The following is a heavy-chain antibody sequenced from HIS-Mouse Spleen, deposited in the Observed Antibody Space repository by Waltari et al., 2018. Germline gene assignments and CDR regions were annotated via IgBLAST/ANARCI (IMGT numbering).Heavy chain of an antibody. Sequence: QLQLPVSGPVLVKPSETLSLTRTVSGGSFSSSSNHWGWFCPPPGKGREWIGSIYYYGSTYYNPSLKSRVTISVDTSKNQFSLKLSSVTAADTAVYYCARSRTGGWYFDLWGRGTLVTVSS. J-gene: IGHJ2*01. D-gene: IGHD7-27*01. CDR2: IYYYGST. CDR1: GGSFSSSSNH. CDR3: ARSRTGGWYFDL. V-gene: IGHV4-39*07.